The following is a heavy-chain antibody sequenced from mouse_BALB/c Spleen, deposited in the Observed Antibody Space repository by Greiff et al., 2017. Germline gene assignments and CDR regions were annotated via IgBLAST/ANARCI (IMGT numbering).Heavy chain of an antibody. V-gene: IGHV2-9*02. Sequence: VQGVESGPGLVAPSQSLSITCTVSGFSLTSYGVHWVRQPPGKGLEWLGVIWAGGSTNYNSALMSRLSISKDNSKSQVFLKMNSLQTDDTAMYYCARDGRFAYWGQGTLVTVSA. J-gene: IGHJ3*01. CDR3: ARDGRFAY. CDR2: IWAGGST. CDR1: GFSLTSYG.